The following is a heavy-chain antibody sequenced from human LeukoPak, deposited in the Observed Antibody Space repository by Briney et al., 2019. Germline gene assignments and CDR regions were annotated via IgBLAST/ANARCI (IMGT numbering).Heavy chain of an antibody. CDR1: GFTFSSYS. D-gene: IGHD6-13*01. CDR2: ISGSSSYI. Sequence: GESLRLSCAASGFTFSSYSMNWVRQAPGKGLEWVSSISGSSSYINYADSVKGRFTISRDNAQNSLFLQLNSLRAEDTAVYYCARQRQQLVHLWFDPWGQGTLVTVSS. V-gene: IGHV3-21*01. J-gene: IGHJ5*02. CDR3: ARQRQQLVHLWFDP.